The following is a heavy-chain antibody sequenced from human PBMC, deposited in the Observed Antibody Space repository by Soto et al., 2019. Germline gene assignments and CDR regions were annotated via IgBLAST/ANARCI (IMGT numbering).Heavy chain of an antibody. J-gene: IGHJ4*02. V-gene: IGHV3-23*01. CDR1: GFTFSHYA. CDR2: IIAGGGDT. D-gene: IGHD3-16*01. CDR3: ARGGTPIDY. Sequence: PGGSLRLSCAASGFTFSHYAMSWVRQAPGKGLEWVSTIIAGGGDTYYAESVKGRFTISRDNSKNTLYLQMNSLRAEDTAVYYCARGGTPIDYWGQGTLVTVSS.